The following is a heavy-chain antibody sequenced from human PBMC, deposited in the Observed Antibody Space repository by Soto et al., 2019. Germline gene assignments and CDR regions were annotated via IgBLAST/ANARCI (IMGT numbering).Heavy chain of an antibody. Sequence: EVQVVESGGGLIQPGGSLRLSCAASGFTVGTNYMSWVRQAPGKGLEWVSLINSGGTTYYAESVKCRLTISRDNSVISLYLQMSGLRAEDTAVYYCARYYQFVGGFRGTVDRDKYYAMDVWGQGTTVTVSS. J-gene: IGHJ6*02. CDR3: ARYYQFVGGFRGTVDRDKYYAMDV. CDR1: GFTVGTNY. D-gene: IGHD3-16*01. CDR2: INSGGTT. V-gene: IGHV3-53*01.